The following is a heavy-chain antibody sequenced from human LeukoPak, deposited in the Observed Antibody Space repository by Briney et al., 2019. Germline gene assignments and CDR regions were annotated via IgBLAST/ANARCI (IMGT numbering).Heavy chain of an antibody. D-gene: IGHD3-22*01. V-gene: IGHV3-30-3*01. CDR2: ISYDGSNK. CDR3: ARAWTGYYVSSVFGFCLDY. Sequence: PGGSLRLSCAASGFTFSSYAMHWVGQAPGKGLEWVAVISYDGSNKYYADSVKGRFTISRDNSKNTLYLQMNSLRAEDTAVYYCARAWTGYYVSSVFGFCLDYWGQGTLVTVSS. J-gene: IGHJ4*02. CDR1: GFTFSSYA.